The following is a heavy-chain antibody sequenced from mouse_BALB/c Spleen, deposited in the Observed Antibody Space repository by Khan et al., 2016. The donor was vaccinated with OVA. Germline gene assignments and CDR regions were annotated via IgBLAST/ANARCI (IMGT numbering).Heavy chain of an antibody. D-gene: IGHD1-3*01. CDR1: GYTFTNYG. Sequence: QIQLVQSGPELKKPGETVKISCKASGYTFTNYGMNWVKQAPGKGLKWMGWINTYTGEPTYADDFKGRFVFSLETSASTAYLQISNLKNEDTTTYFCARSSSYWYSDVWGAGTTVTVSS. CDR3: ARSSSYWYSDV. CDR2: INTYTGEP. V-gene: IGHV9-3-1*01. J-gene: IGHJ1*01.